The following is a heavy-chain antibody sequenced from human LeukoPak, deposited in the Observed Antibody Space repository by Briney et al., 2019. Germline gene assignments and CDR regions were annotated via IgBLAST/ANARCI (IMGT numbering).Heavy chain of an antibody. CDR3: STRVPNAFDI. Sequence: GGSLRLSCAASGFTFSSYEMNWVRQDPGKGLEWVSYISSSGSTIYYADSVKGRFTISRDNAKNSLYLQMNSLKTEDTAVYYCSTRVPNAFDIWGQGTMVTVSS. CDR2: ISSSGSTI. J-gene: IGHJ3*02. CDR1: GFTFSSYE. D-gene: IGHD4/OR15-4a*01. V-gene: IGHV3-48*03.